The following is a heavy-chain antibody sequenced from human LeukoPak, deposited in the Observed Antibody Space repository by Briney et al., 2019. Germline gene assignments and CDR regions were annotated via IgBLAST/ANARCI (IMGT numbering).Heavy chain of an antibody. CDR3: ARGADYYDSSGYYDYYYYYMDV. Sequence: GASVKVSCKASGYTFTSYDINWVRLATGQGLEWMGWMNPNSGNTGYAQKFQGRVTITRNTSISTAYMELSSLRSEDTAVYYCARGADYYDSSGYYDYYYYYMDVWGKGTTVTVSS. V-gene: IGHV1-8*03. J-gene: IGHJ6*03. CDR2: MNPNSGNT. D-gene: IGHD3-22*01. CDR1: GYTFTSYD.